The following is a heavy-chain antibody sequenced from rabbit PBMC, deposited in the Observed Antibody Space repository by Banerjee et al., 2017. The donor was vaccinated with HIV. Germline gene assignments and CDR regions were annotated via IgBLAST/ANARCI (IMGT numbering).Heavy chain of an antibody. J-gene: IGHJ4*01. D-gene: IGHD2-1*01. CDR2: IYTGSSGST. V-gene: IGHV1S45*01. CDR1: GFSFSSSYY. CDR3: ARDAGGGDGSDL. Sequence: QEQLVESGGGLVQPEGSLTLTCTASGFSFSSSYYMCWVRQAPGKGLEWIACIYTGSSGSTYYASWAKGRFTISKTSSTTVTLQMTSLTAADTATYFCARDAGGGDGSDLWGPGTLVTVS.